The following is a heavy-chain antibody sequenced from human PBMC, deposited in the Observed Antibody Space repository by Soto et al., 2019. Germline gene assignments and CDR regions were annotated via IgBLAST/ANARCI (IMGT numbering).Heavy chain of an antibody. D-gene: IGHD1-26*01. CDR2: IYWDDSK. V-gene: IGHV2-5*02. J-gene: IGHJ4*02. CDR1: GFSLTTDRVG. CDR3: AHAYGGRSLY. Sequence: QITLKESGPTLVKPTQTLTLTCTFSGFSLTTDRVGVGWIHQPPGEALEWLAVIYWDDSKTYRPSLESRLTITKDTSKHQVALTMTNMDSLDTATYYCAHAYGGRSLYWGQGTLVTVSS.